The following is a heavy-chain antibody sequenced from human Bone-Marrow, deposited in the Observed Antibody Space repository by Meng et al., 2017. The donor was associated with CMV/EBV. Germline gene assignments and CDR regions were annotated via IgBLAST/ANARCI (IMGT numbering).Heavy chain of an antibody. CDR3: AGSRPGGGACDY. J-gene: IGHJ4*02. CDR1: GAPINTCN. CDR2: IQVIGQT. Sequence: QGPGPGLVRPSGPLASTRIVAGAPINTCNWNGVRQPAGQGREWIGLIQVIGQTVYNPSLKSRVTVSLDASKSQFSRTLNSVTAADTATYYCAGSRPGGGACDYWGQGILVTVSS. V-gene: IGHV4-4*07. D-gene: IGHD1-26*01.